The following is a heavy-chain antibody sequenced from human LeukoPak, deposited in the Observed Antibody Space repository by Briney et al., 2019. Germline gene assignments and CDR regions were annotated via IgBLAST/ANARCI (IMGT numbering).Heavy chain of an antibody. Sequence: ASVKVSCTASGYTFTGYYMHWVRQAPGQGLEWMGWINPNSGDTNYAQKFQGRVTMTRDTSISTAYMELSRLRSDDTAVYYCARAIAVAAFDYWGQGTLVTVSS. D-gene: IGHD6-19*01. CDR3: ARAIAVAAFDY. CDR2: INPNSGDT. J-gene: IGHJ4*02. V-gene: IGHV1-2*02. CDR1: GYTFTGYY.